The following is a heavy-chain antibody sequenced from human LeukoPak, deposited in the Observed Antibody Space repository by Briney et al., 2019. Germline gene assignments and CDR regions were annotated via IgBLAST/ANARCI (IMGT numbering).Heavy chain of an antibody. Sequence: GGSLRLSCAASGFTFSSYAMSWVRQAPGKGLEWVSVIYSGGSTYYADSVKGRFTISRDNSKNTLYLQMNSLRAEDTAVYYCARVQGYYFDYWGQGTLVTVSS. V-gene: IGHV3-66*01. CDR3: ARVQGYYFDY. CDR1: GFTFSSYA. CDR2: IYSGGST. J-gene: IGHJ4*02.